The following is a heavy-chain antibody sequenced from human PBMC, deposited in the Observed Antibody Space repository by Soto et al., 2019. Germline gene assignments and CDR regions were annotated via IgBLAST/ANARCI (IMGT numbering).Heavy chain of an antibody. V-gene: IGHV1-18*01. CDR1: GYTFTSYG. CDR2: ISAYNGNT. Sequence: ASVKVSCKASGYTFTSYGISWVRQAPGQGLEWMGWISAYNGNTNYAQKLQGRVTMTTDTSTSTAYMELRSLRSDDTAVYYCAKDSISTERDYYFDYWGQGTLVTVSS. D-gene: IGHD2-2*02. CDR3: AKDSISTERDYYFDY. J-gene: IGHJ4*02.